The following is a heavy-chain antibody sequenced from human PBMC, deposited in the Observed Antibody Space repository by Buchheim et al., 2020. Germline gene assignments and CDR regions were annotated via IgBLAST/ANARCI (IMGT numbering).Heavy chain of an antibody. J-gene: IGHJ6*02. CDR2: INSDGSRT. Sequence: EEQLVESGGGVVQPGGSLRLSCAASGFTFSSYWMQWVRQAPGKGLVWVSRINSDGSRTSYADFVKGRFTISRDNAQKTLYLQMNSLKVEDTAVYLCASGLYGSYGMDVWGQGT. V-gene: IGHV3-74*01. CDR3: ASGLYGSYGMDV. CDR1: GFTFSSYW. D-gene: IGHD4-17*01.